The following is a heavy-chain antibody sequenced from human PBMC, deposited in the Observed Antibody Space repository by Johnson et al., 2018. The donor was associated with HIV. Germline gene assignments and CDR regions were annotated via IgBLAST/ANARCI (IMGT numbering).Heavy chain of an antibody. CDR3: ASPAAGNGGAFDI. CDR2: ISSSGSTI. V-gene: IGHV3-11*04. Sequence: QVQLVESGGGLVQPGESLRLSCAASGFTFSDYYMSWIRQAPGKGLEWVSYISSSGSTIYYADSVQGRFTIPRDNSKHPLCLQMNSRRAEDTAVYYCASPAAGNGGAFDIWGQGTMVTVSS. J-gene: IGHJ3*02. D-gene: IGHD1-1*01. CDR1: GFTFSDYY.